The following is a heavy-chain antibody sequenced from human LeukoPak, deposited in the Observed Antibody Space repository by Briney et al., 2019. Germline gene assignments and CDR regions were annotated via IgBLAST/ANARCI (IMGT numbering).Heavy chain of an antibody. Sequence: SQTLSLACTVSGGSISSGGYYWSWIRQHPGKGLEWIGYIYYSGSTYYNPSLKSRVTISVDTSKNQFSLKLSSVTAADTAVYYCARGGPHFYYGSGSYYKGGFDYWGQGTLVTVSS. J-gene: IGHJ4*02. CDR1: GGSISSGGYY. D-gene: IGHD3-10*01. CDR3: ARGGPHFYYGSGSYYKGGFDY. CDR2: IYYSGST. V-gene: IGHV4-31*03.